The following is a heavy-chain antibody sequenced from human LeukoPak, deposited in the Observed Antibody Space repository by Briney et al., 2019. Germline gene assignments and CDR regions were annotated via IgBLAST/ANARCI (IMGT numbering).Heavy chain of an antibody. CDR2: INPNSGGT. D-gene: IGHD4-17*01. CDR3: ARQRNYGYYYYGMDV. CDR1: GYTFTGYY. V-gene: IGHV1-2*02. J-gene: IGHJ6*02. Sequence: ASVKVSCKASGYTFTGYYMHWVRQAPGQGLEWMGWINPNSGGTNYAQKFQGRVTMTRDTSISTAYMELNRLRPDDTAVYYCARQRNYGYYYYGMDVWGQGTTVTVSS.